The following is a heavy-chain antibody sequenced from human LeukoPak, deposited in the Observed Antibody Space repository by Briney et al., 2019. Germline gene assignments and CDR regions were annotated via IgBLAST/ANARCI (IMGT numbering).Heavy chain of an antibody. D-gene: IGHD2-15*01. J-gene: IGHJ4*02. Sequence: GGSLRLSCAASGFTFSSFWVSWVRHAPGKGLEWVANIKGDGDKIYYLESVKGRFSISRDNSKNSLYLQMSSLTVEDTAVYYCARDGSSFDHWGQGALVTVSS. V-gene: IGHV3-7*01. CDR3: ARDGSSFDH. CDR1: GFTFSSFW. CDR2: IKGDGDKI.